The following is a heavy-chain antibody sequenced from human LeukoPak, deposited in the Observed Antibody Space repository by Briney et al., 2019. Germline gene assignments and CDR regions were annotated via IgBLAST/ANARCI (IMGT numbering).Heavy chain of an antibody. CDR1: GGSISSYY. V-gene: IGHV4-59*01. CDR2: IYYSGST. Sequence: PSETLSLTCTVSGGSISSYYWSWIRQPPGKGLEWIGYIYYSGSTNYNPSLKSRVTISVDTSKNQFSLKLSSVTAADTAVYYCARASGYSSRGLDYWGQGTLVTVSS. D-gene: IGHD6-13*01. CDR3: ARASGYSSRGLDY. J-gene: IGHJ4*02.